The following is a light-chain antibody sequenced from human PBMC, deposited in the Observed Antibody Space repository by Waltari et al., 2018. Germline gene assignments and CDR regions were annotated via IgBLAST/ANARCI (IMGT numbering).Light chain of an antibody. Sequence: EIVLTQSPDFQSVTPKEKVTITCRASQSIGTSVHWYQQKPDQSPKLIIKYASQSISGVPSRFSGSGSGTGFTLSINSLEAEDAAVYYCHQSNGLPRTFDQGTKVEIK. CDR1: QSIGTS. CDR3: HQSNGLPRT. J-gene: IGKJ1*01. V-gene: IGKV6D-21*02. CDR2: YAS.